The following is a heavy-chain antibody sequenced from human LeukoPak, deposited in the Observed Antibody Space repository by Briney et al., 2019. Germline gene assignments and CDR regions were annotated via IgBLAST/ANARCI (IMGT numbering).Heavy chain of an antibody. CDR1: GYTFSSYY. J-gene: IGHJ4*02. D-gene: IGHD5-12*01. Sequence: ASVKVSCKASGYTFSSYYIHWVRQAPGQGLEWMGIINPSGGSTSYAQKFQGRVTMTRDTSTSTVYMELSSLRSEDTAVYYCARSTFDIVATNHPHYYFDYWGQGTLVTVSS. CDR3: ARSTFDIVATNHPHYYFDY. CDR2: INPSGGST. V-gene: IGHV1-46*01.